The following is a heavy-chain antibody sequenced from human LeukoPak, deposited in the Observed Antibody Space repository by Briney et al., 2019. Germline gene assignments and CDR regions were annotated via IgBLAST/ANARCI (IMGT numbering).Heavy chain of an antibody. Sequence: SETLSLTCTVSGGSISSYYWSWIRQPPGKGLEWIGYIYYSGSTNYNPSLKSRVTISVDTSKNQFSLKLSSVTAADTAVYYCARGDRGIITGYYYYYMNVWGKGTTVTVSS. CDR3: ARGDRGIITGYYYYYMNV. D-gene: IGHD3-10*01. CDR1: GGSISSYY. V-gene: IGHV4-59*01. CDR2: IYYSGST. J-gene: IGHJ6*03.